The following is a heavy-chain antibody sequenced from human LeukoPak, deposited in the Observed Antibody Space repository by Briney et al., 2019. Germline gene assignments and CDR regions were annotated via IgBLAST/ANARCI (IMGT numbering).Heavy chain of an antibody. CDR2: INPNSGGT. V-gene: IGHV1-2*02. D-gene: IGHD3-10*01. Sequence: AASVKVSCKASGYTFTGYYMHWVRQAPGQGLEWMGWINPNSGGTNYAQKFQGRVTMTRDTSIITAYMELSRLRSDDTAVYYCARLMALIWFGESADAFDIWGQGTMVTVSS. CDR1: GYTFTGYY. J-gene: IGHJ3*02. CDR3: ARLMALIWFGESADAFDI.